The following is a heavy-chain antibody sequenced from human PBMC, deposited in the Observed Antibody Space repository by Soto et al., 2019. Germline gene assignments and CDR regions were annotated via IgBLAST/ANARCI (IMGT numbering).Heavy chain of an antibody. CDR3: ARAHYCSSTSCYTGLDYYYYGMDV. Sequence: QVQLVQSGAEVKKPGSSVKVSCKASGGTFSSYAISWVRQAPGQGLEWIGGIIPIFGTANYAQKIQGRVTITADESTSTAYMELISLRSEDTAVYYCARAHYCSSTSCYTGLDYYYYGMDVWGQGTTVTVSS. CDR1: GGTFSSYA. CDR2: IIPIFGTA. D-gene: IGHD2-2*02. V-gene: IGHV1-69*01. J-gene: IGHJ6*02.